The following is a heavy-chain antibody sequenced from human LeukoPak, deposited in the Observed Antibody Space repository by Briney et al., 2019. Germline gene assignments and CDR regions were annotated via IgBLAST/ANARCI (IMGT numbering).Heavy chain of an antibody. CDR2: IYTSGST. J-gene: IGHJ5*02. V-gene: IGHV4-61*02. CDR3: ASEAVAGKKWFDP. D-gene: IGHD6-19*01. Sequence: TLSLTCTVSGGSISSGSYFWSWIRQPAGKGLEWIGRIYTSGSTNYNPSLKSRVTMSVDTSKNQFSLKLSSVTAADTAVYYCASEAVAGKKWFDPWGQGTLVTVSS. CDR1: GGSISSGSYF.